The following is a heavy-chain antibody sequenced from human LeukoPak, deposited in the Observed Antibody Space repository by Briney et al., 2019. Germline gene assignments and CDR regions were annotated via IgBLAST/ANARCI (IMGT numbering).Heavy chain of an antibody. V-gene: IGHV3-23*01. D-gene: IGHD1-14*01. J-gene: IGHJ6*02. CDR1: GFTFDDYA. CDR3: AKAGILDLPRPYYYHGIDV. CDR2: ISGSGGNT. Sequence: GRSLRLSCAASGFTFDDYAMHWVRQVPGKGLEWVSGISGSGGNTYYADSVKGRFTISRDNSKNTLYVQKNSLRAEDTAVYYCAKAGILDLPRPYYYHGIDVWGQGTTVTVSS.